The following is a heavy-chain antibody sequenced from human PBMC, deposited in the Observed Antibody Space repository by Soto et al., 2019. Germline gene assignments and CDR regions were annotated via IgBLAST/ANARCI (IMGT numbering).Heavy chain of an antibody. CDR2: IYHSGST. D-gene: IGHD3-16*02. CDR1: AGSLRSSSW. V-gene: IGHV4-4*02. J-gene: IGHJ3*02. CDR3: AREAAWDYVWGSYRPRAFDI. Sequence: SEPLSLSSTFSAGSLRSSSWWIWVRPPPGKWLTWIGEIYHSGSTNYNPSLKSRVTISVDKSKNQFSLKLSSVTAADTAVYYCAREAAWDYVWGSYRPRAFDIWGQGKMVTVSS.